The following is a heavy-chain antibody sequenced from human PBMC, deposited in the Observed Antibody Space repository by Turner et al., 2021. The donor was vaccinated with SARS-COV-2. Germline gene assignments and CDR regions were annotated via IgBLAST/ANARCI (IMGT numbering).Heavy chain of an antibody. Sequence: EVQLVETGGGVIQHGGSLRLSCAASGFVVSSNSMNWVRQAPGKGLEWISVIYGGGNTYYADSVKGRFTISRDSSKNTLYLQMNSLRAEDTAVYYCARPFGTAVVPPSWGQGTTVTVSS. V-gene: IGHV3-53*02. CDR1: GFVVSSNS. D-gene: IGHD2-2*01. CDR2: IYGGGNT. CDR3: ARPFGTAVVPPS. J-gene: IGHJ6*02.